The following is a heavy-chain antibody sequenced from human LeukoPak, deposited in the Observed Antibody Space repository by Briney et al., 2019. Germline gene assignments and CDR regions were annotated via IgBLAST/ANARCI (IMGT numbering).Heavy chain of an antibody. Sequence: GGSLRLSCAASGFTLSGYWMHWVRQAPGKGLVWVSRIKYDGSITSYADSVKGRFTISTDNAKNTLYLQMNSLRAEDTAVYYCARSDWFDPWGQGTLVTVSS. CDR3: ARSDWFDP. V-gene: IGHV3-74*01. CDR2: IKYDGSIT. J-gene: IGHJ5*02. CDR1: GFTLSGYW.